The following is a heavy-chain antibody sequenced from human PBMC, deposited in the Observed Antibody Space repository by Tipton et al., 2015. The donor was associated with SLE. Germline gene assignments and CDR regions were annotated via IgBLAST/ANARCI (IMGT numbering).Heavy chain of an antibody. D-gene: IGHD5-12*01. CDR1: GFTFSSYG. CDR3: AKDFGSSGYNFDY. CDR2: IRYDGSNK. Sequence: LSLTCAASGFTFSSYGMHWVRQAPGKGLEWVAFIRYDGSNKYYADSVKGRFTISRDNSKNTLYLQMNSLRAEDTAVYYCAKDFGSSGYNFDYWGQGTLVTVSS. V-gene: IGHV3-30*02. J-gene: IGHJ4*02.